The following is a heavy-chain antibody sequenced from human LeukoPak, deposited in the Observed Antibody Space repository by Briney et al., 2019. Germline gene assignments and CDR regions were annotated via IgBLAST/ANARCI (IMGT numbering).Heavy chain of an antibody. J-gene: IGHJ4*02. CDR2: NTSSGSYT. Sequence: GGSLRLSCAASGFTFSDYSMIWIRQAPGKGLEWLSYNTSSGSYTNYADSVKGRFTISRDNAKNSLFLQMNSLRAEDTALYYCARVAVGTAYCFDYWGQGTLVTVSS. CDR3: ARVAVGTAYCFDY. D-gene: IGHD1-26*01. V-gene: IGHV3-11*05. CDR1: GFTFSDYS.